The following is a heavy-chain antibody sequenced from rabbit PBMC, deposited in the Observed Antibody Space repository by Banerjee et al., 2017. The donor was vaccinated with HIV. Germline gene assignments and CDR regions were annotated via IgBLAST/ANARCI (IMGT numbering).Heavy chain of an antibody. Sequence: LEESGGDLVQPEGSLTLTCTASGFSFSNKYVMCWVRQAPGKGLEWIACINTSSGNAVYANWAKGRFTISKTSSTTVTLQMTSLTAADTATYFCTRDFTGVIGWNFNLWGQGTLVTVS. CDR3: TRDFTGVIGWNFNL. CDR1: GFSFSNKYV. D-gene: IGHD7-1*01. V-gene: IGHV1S45*01. CDR2: INTSSGNA. J-gene: IGHJ4*01.